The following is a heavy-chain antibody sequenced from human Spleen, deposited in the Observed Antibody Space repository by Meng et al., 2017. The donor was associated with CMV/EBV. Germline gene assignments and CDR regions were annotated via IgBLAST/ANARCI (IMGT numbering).Heavy chain of an antibody. CDR1: A. Sequence: AISWVRQAPGQGLEWMGGIISVLNMANYARKFQGRLTITAAKSLNTVYMELSSLTSEDTAVYYCARDGVSSGSDYGTYRYYGMDVWGQGTTVTVSS. J-gene: IGHJ6*02. V-gene: IGHV1-69*10. CDR2: IISVLNMA. CDR3: ARDGVSSGSDYGTYRYYGMDV. D-gene: IGHD1-26*01.